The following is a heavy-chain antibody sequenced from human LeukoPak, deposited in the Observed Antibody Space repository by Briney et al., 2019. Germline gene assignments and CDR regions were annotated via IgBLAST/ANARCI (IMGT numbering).Heavy chain of an antibody. CDR2: ISSSGSTI. V-gene: IGHV3-11*01. Sequence: PGGSLRLSFAASGFTFSDYYMSWIRQAPGKGLEWGSYISSSGSTIYYADSVKGRFTISRDNAKNSLYLQMNSLRAEDTAVYYCARDLEGAPKANGVWYFDLWGRGTLVTVSS. CDR3: ARDLEGAPKANGVWYFDL. D-gene: IGHD1-1*01. J-gene: IGHJ2*01. CDR1: GFTFSDYY.